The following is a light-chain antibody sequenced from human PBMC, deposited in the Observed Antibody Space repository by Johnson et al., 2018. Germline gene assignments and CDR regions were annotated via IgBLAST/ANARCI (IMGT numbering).Light chain of an antibody. CDR3: GTWDSSRSAGNV. CDR2: ENI. Sequence: QSVLTQPPSVSAAPGQKVTISCSGSSSNIGNNYVSCYNQLQGTPPKFPSYENIKRPSGIPARSPGPKLATSATLGIPGSQLGDEADYDCGTWDSSRSAGNVCGTWTKVTVL. V-gene: IGLV1-51*02. CDR1: SSNIGNNY. J-gene: IGLJ1*01.